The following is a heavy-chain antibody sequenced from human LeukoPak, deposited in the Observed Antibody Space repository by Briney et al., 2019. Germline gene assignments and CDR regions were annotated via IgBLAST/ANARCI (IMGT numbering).Heavy chain of an antibody. D-gene: IGHD2-15*01. CDR1: GGSISSYC. V-gene: IGHV4-59*01. CDR2: IYYSGST. J-gene: IGHJ4*02. Sequence: PSETLSLTCTVSGGSISSYCWSWIRQPPGKGLEWIGYIYYSGSTNYNPSLKSRVTISVDTSKNQFSLKLSSVTAADTAVYYCARGGAVVVAATDFDYWGQGTLVTVSS. CDR3: ARGGAVVVAATDFDY.